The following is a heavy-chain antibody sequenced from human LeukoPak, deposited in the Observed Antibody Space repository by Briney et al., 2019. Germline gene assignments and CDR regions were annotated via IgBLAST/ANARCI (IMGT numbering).Heavy chain of an antibody. CDR3: ARVPHDYGDYGYYYDYGMDV. V-gene: IGHV1-69*06. CDR2: IIPIFGTA. J-gene: IGHJ6*04. Sequence: SVKVSCKASGGTFSSYAISWVRQAPGQGLEWMGGIIPIFGTANYAQKFQGRVTITADKSTSTDYMELSSLRSEDTVVYYCARVPHDYGDYGYYYDYGMDVWGKGTTVTVSS. D-gene: IGHD4-17*01. CDR1: GGTFSSYA.